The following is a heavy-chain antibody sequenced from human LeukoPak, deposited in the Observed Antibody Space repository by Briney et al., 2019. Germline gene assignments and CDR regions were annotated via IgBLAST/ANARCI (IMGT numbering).Heavy chain of an antibody. CDR1: GGSISRSNW. V-gene: IGHV4-4*02. Sequence: PSETLSLTCAVSGGSISRSNWLTWVRQPPGKGLEWIGEIYHSGSTNYNPSLKSRVTISVDKSRNQFSLKLSSVTAADTAVYYCAGRRGRGSGRWGQGTLVTVSS. CDR2: IYHSGST. J-gene: IGHJ4*02. CDR3: AGRRGRGSGR. D-gene: IGHD3-10*01.